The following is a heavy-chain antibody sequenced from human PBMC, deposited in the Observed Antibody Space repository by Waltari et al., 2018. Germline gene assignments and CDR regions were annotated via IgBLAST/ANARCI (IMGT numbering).Heavy chain of an antibody. CDR1: GFTFKNYW. CDR3: ARVAYDSWNFDF. V-gene: IGHV3-7*01. Sequence: EVKLVESGGGLVQPGESLRLSCAASGFTFKNYWMAWVRQAPGKGLELVANINQGGSAIFYVDSVKGRFTISRDDAKNSLYLQMNSLRAEDMAVYYCARVAYDSWNFDFWGQGTMVTVSS. J-gene: IGHJ3*01. CDR2: INQGGSAI. D-gene: IGHD3-22*01.